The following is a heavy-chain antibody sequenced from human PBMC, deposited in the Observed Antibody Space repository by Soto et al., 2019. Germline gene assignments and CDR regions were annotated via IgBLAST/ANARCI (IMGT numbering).Heavy chain of an antibody. CDR3: ARGGGDYYDSSGYYLGAFDI. Sequence: PGGSLRLSCAASGFTFSSYDMHWVRQATGKGLEWVSAIGTAGDTYYPGSVKGRFTISRENAKNSLYLQMNSLRAGDTAVYYCARGGGDYYDSSGYYLGAFDIWGQGTMVTVSS. V-gene: IGHV3-13*01. D-gene: IGHD3-22*01. CDR1: GFTFSSYD. J-gene: IGHJ3*02. CDR2: IGTAGDT.